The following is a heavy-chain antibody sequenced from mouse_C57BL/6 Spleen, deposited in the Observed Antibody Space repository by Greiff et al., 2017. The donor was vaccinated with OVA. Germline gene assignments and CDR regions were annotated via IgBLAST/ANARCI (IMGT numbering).Heavy chain of an antibody. V-gene: IGHV3-6*01. D-gene: IGHD4-1*01. CDR1: GYSITSGYY. Sequence: EVKLQESGPGLVKPSQSLSLTCSVTGYSITSGYYWNWIRQFPGNKLEWMGYISYDGSNNYNPSLKNRISITRDTSKNQFFLKLNSVTTEDTATYYCASAGDWYCDVWGTGTTVTVSS. J-gene: IGHJ1*03. CDR2: ISYDGSN. CDR3: ASAGDWYCDV.